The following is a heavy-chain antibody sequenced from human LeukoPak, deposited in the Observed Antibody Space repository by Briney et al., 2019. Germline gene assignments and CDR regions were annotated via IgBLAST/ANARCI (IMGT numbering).Heavy chain of an antibody. CDR1: GYTFTGYY. D-gene: IGHD6-19*01. V-gene: IGHV1-2*02. Sequence: ASVKVSCKASGYTFTGYYMHWVRQAPGQGLERMGWINPNSGGTNYAQKFQGRVTMTRDTSISTAYMELSRLRSDDTAVYYCASAYSSGWPYFDYWGQGTLVTVSS. CDR2: INPNSGGT. CDR3: ASAYSSGWPYFDY. J-gene: IGHJ4*02.